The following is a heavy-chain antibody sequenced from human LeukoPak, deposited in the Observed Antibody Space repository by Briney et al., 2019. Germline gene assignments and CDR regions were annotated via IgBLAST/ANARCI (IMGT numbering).Heavy chain of an antibody. J-gene: IGHJ3*02. V-gene: IGHV4-59*08. CDR1: GGSISSYY. CDR3: ARHGAMIVVNDAFDI. Sequence: PSETLSLTCTVSGGSISSYYWSWIRQPPGKGPEWIGYIYYSGSTNYNPSLKSRVTISVDTSKNQFSLKLSSVTAADTAVYYCARHGAMIVVNDAFDIWGQGTMVTVSS. D-gene: IGHD3-22*01. CDR2: IYYSGST.